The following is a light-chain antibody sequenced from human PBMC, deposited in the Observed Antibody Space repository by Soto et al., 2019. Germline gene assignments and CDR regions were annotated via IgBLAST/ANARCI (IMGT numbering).Light chain of an antibody. J-gene: IGLJ1*01. CDR2: QVV. Sequence: QSALTQPPSASGSPGQTVTISCTGTKNDFGVYEVVSWYQHPHGKASNLINSQVVQRTSGVTSQFSGCKSGNAPCMTVSGLQAAYESEYFWKSYACNNSHLFRSVTK. V-gene: IGLV2-8*01. CDR1: KNDFGVYEV. CDR3: KSYACNNSHL.